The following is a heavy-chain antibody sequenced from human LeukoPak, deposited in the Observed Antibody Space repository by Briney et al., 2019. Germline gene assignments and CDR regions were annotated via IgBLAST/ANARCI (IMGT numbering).Heavy chain of an antibody. Sequence: PSETLSLTCTVSGGSISSYYWSWIQQPPGKGLEWIGYIYYSGSTNYNPSLKSRVTISVDTSKNQFSLKLSSVTAADTAVYYCARVTKTYYYYMDGWGKGTTVTVSS. CDR2: IYYSGST. CDR1: GGSISSYY. CDR3: ARVTKTYYYYMDG. J-gene: IGHJ6*03. V-gene: IGHV4-59*01. D-gene: IGHD2-2*01.